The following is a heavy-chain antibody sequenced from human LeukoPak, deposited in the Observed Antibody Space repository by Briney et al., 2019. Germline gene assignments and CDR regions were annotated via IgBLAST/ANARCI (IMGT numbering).Heavy chain of an antibody. CDR2: ITGSGGNT. CDR3: AKWGDYDVLTGYYVSDY. D-gene: IGHD3-9*01. J-gene: IGHJ4*02. Sequence: GGSLRLSCAASGFTFRNYAMSWVRQAPGKGLGWVSAITGSGGNTYYADSVKGRFTISRDNSKNTVFLQMNSLRAEDTAVYYCAKWGDYDVLTGYYVSDYWGQGTLVTVSS. V-gene: IGHV3-23*01. CDR1: GFTFRNYA.